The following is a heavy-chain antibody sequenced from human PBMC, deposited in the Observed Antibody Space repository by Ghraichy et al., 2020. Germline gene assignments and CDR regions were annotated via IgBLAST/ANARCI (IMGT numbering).Heavy chain of an antibody. CDR1: GFTFSSYG. CDR2: ISYDGSNK. V-gene: IGHV3-30*18. D-gene: IGHD4-11*01. J-gene: IGHJ4*02. Sequence: GGSLRLSCAASGFTFSSYGMHWVRQAPGKGLEWVAVISYDGSNKYYADSVKGRFTISRDNSKNTLYLQMNSLRAEDMAVYYCAKDRLLDYWGQGTLVTVSS. CDR3: AKDRLLDY.